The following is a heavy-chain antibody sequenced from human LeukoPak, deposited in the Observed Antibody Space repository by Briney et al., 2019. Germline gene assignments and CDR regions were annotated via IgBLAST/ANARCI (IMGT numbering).Heavy chain of an antibody. CDR2: IDAGNGRT. CDR3: ARDTSPLWFGELSRYYYYYYYMDV. V-gene: IGHV1-3*01. Sequence: ASVKVSCKASGYDFTKYAVQWVRQAPGQRLEWMGWIDAGNGRTKYSQDFQGRVTMTRDTSISTAYMELSRLRSDDTAVYYCARDTSPLWFGELSRYYYYYYYMDVWGKGTTVTISS. J-gene: IGHJ6*03. D-gene: IGHD3-10*01. CDR1: GYDFTKYA.